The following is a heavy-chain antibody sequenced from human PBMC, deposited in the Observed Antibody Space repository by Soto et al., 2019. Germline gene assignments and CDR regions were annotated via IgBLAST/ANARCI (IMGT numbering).Heavy chain of an antibody. D-gene: IGHD3-10*01. CDR3: ARHQRELLSSFDY. CDR2: IYHSGST. CDR1: GGSISSSNW. V-gene: IGHV4-4*02. Sequence: ASETLSLTCAVSGGSISSSNWWSWVRQPPGKGLEWIGEIYHSGSTNYNPSLKSRVTISVDTSKNQFSLKLSSVTAADTAVYYCARHQRELLSSFDYWGQGTLVTVSS. J-gene: IGHJ4*02.